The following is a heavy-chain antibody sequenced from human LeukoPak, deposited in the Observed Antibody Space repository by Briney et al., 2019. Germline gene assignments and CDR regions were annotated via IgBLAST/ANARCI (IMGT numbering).Heavy chain of an antibody. CDR2: IYYSGST. J-gene: IGHJ4*02. CDR3: ARGGNSWYADY. CDR1: GGSMSSYY. V-gene: IGHV4-59*01. D-gene: IGHD6-13*01. Sequence: TSETLSLTCTVSGGSMSSYYWSWIRQPPGKGLEWIGYIYYSGSTSYNPSLKSRVTMSVDTSNNQFSLKVSSVTAADTAVYYCARGGNSWYADYWGQGTLVTVSS.